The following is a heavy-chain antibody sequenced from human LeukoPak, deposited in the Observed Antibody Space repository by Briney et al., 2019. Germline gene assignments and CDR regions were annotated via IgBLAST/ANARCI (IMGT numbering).Heavy chain of an antibody. CDR3: ARDRRLNLNWFDP. D-gene: IGHD1-14*01. CDR2: ISHTGST. J-gene: IGHJ5*02. Sequence: SETLSLICTVSGASMSSPDYYWGWIRQPPGKGPEWIASISHTGSTYHSASLKSRVSISVDTSKNLFSLSLRSVTAADTAVYYCARDRRLNLNWFDPWGQGTLVTVSS. V-gene: IGHV4-39*07. CDR1: GASMSSPDYY.